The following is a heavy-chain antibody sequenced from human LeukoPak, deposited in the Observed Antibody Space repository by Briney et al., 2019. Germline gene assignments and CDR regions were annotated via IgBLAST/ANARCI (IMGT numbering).Heavy chain of an antibody. D-gene: IGHD2-15*01. V-gene: IGHV1-2*02. CDR2: INPNSGGT. Sequence: ASVKVSCKASGYTFTGYYMHWVRQAPGQGLEWMGWINPNSGGTNYAQKFQGRVTMTRDTSISTAYMELSRLRSDDTAVYYCARDTLCSGGSCYSYWGQGTLVTVSS. J-gene: IGHJ4*02. CDR1: GYTFTGYY. CDR3: ARDTLCSGGSCYSY.